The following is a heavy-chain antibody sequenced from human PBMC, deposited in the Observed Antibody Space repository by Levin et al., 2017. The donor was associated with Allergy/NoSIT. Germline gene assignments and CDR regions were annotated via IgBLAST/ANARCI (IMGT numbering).Heavy chain of an antibody. CDR3: ARDATAPSAHYYYYGMDV. J-gene: IGHJ6*02. V-gene: IGHV1-8*01. CDR1: GYTFTSYD. Sequence: ASVKVSCKASGYTFTSYDINWVRQATGQGLEWMGWMNPNSGNTGYAQKFQGRVTMTRNTSISTAYMELSSLRSEDTAVYYCARDATAPSAHYYYYGMDVWGQGTTVTVSS. CDR2: MNPNSGNT. D-gene: IGHD1-26*01.